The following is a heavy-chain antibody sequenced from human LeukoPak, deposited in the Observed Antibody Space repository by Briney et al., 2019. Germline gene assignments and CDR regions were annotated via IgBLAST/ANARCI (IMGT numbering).Heavy chain of an antibody. CDR1: GYTFTGYY. J-gene: IGHJ6*02. D-gene: IGHD6-6*01. CDR2: INPNSGGT. Sequence: ASVKVSCKASGYTFTGYYMHWVRQAPGQGLEWMGWINPNSGGTNYAQKFQGWVTMTRDTSISTAYMELSRLRSDDTAVYYCARGLAARPRSYYYYGMDVWGQGTTVTVS. CDR3: ARGLAARPRSYYYYGMDV. V-gene: IGHV1-2*04.